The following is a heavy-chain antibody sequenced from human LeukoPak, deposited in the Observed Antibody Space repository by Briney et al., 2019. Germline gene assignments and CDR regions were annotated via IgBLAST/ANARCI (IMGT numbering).Heavy chain of an antibody. V-gene: IGHV5-51*01. CDR2: IYPGDSDT. CDR3: ARRGAVATSSYYYYYGMDV. Sequence: GESLKISCKGSGYSFTSYWIGWVRQMPGKGLEWMGIIYPGDSDTRYSPSFQGQVTISADKSISTAYLQWSSLKASDTAMYYCARRGAVATSSYYYYYGMDVWGQGTTVTVSS. CDR1: GYSFTSYW. J-gene: IGHJ6*02. D-gene: IGHD5-12*01.